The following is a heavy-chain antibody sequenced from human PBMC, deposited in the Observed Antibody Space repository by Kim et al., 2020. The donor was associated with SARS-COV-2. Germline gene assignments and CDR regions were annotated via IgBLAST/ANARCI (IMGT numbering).Heavy chain of an antibody. V-gene: IGHV5-51*01. Sequence: GESLKISCKGSGYSFTSYWIGWVRQMPGKGLEWMWIIYPGDSDTRYSPSFQGQVTISADKSISTAYLQWSSLKASDTAMYYCARCSRNYYDSSGLEFDPWGQGTLVTVSS. J-gene: IGHJ5*02. D-gene: IGHD3-22*01. CDR1: GYSFTSYW. CDR3: ARCSRNYYDSSGLEFDP. CDR2: IYPGDSDT.